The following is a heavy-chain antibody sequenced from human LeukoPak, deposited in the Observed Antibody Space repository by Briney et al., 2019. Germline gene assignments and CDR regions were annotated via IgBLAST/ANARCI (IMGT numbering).Heavy chain of an antibody. V-gene: IGHV4-39*01. Sequence: SETLSLACPVSGGSISSSSYYWGWIRQPPGKGLEWIGSIYYSGSTYYNPSLKSRVTISVDTSKNQVSLKLSSVTAADTAVYYCARHYEHFDYWGQGTLVTVSS. CDR2: IYYSGST. CDR3: ARHYEHFDY. CDR1: GGSISSSSYY. J-gene: IGHJ4*02. D-gene: IGHD5-12*01.